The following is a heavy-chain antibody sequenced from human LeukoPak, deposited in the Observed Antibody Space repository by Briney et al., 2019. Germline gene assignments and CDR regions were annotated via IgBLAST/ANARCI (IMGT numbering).Heavy chain of an antibody. Sequence: GGSLRLSCAASAFPFNNYAMTWVRQAPGKGLEWVSSIGSSSSYIFYVDSVKGRFTISRDNAKNSLYLQMNSLRAEDTAVYYCVRAYNYGSIFDYWGQRILVTVSS. V-gene: IGHV3-21*01. CDR1: AFPFNNYA. CDR2: IGSSSSYI. D-gene: IGHD5-18*01. CDR3: VRAYNYGSIFDY. J-gene: IGHJ4*02.